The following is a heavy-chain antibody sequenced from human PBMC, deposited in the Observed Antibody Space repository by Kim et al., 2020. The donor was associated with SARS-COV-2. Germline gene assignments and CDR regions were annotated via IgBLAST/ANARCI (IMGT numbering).Heavy chain of an antibody. D-gene: IGHD6-19*01. V-gene: IGHV3-23*01. CDR1: GFTFSSYA. J-gene: IGHJ6*02. Sequence: GGSLRLSCAASGFTFSSYAMSWVRQAPGKGLEWVSAISGSGGSTYYADSVKGRFTISRDNSKNTLYLQMNSLRAEDTAVYYCAKEVQWLATHYYGMDVWGQGTTVTVSS. CDR2: ISGSGGST. CDR3: AKEVQWLATHYYGMDV.